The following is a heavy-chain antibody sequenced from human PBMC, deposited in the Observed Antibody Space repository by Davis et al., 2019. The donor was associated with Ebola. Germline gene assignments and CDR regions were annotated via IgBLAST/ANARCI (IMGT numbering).Heavy chain of an antibody. Sequence: GESLKISCAASGFIFSKYPMHWVRQAPGKGLEWVADVWYDGRNTYYAESVRGRFTISRDNSKNSLYLEVDSLRAEDTAVYYCARGFPGGDYLSDFWGQGTLVTVPS. V-gene: IGHV3-33*01. J-gene: IGHJ4*02. CDR3: ARGFPGGDYLSDF. CDR1: GFIFSKYP. CDR2: VWYDGRNT. D-gene: IGHD4-17*01.